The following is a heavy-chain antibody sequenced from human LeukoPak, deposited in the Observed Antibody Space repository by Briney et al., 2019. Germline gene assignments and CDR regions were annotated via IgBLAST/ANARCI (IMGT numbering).Heavy chain of an antibody. CDR2: INHSGST. CDR3: ARGAHARPVDY. J-gene: IGHJ4*02. CDR1: GGSFSGYY. V-gene: IGHV4-34*01. D-gene: IGHD6-6*01. Sequence: SETLSLTCAVYGGSFSGYYWSWIRRPPGKGLEWIGEINHSGSTNYNPSLKSRVTISVDTSKNQFSLKLSSVTAADTAVYYCARGAHARPVDYWGQGTLVTVSS.